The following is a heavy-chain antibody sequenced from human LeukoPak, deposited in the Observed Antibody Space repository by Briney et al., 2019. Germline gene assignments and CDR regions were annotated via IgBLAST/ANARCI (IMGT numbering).Heavy chain of an antibody. J-gene: IGHJ4*02. CDR3: AREMATTDTFDY. Sequence: GGPLRLLCAPSGFPFSRNALHGLRQAPAKGLACVAVISYDGSNKYYADSVKGRFTISRDSSKNTLYLQMNSLRAEDTAVYYCAREMATTDTFDYWGQGALVTVSS. D-gene: IGHD5-24*01. CDR1: GFPFSRNA. V-gene: IGHV3-30*03. CDR2: ISYDGSNK.